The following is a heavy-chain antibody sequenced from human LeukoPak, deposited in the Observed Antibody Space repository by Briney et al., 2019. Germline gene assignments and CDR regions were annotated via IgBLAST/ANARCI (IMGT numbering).Heavy chain of an antibody. Sequence: PGGSLRLSCAASGFTFSNAWMSWVRQAPGKGLEWVGRIKSKTDGGTTDYAAPVKGRFTISRDDSKNTLYLQTNSLKTEDTAVYYCTTDYGDYGGGFDYWGQGTLVTVSS. J-gene: IGHJ4*02. V-gene: IGHV3-15*01. CDR2: IKSKTDGGTT. CDR3: TTDYGDYGGGFDY. CDR1: GFTFSNAW. D-gene: IGHD4-17*01.